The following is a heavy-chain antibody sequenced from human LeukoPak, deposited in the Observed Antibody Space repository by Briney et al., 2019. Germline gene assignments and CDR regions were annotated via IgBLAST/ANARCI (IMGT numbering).Heavy chain of an antibody. Sequence: GGSLRLSCAASGFTFSSYELHWVRQAPGKGLEWVSYISSNSYEIYYADSVRGRFTISRDNAKNSLYLQMNSLRAEDTALYYCAKEGPSRITMVRGDTYFDYWGQGTLVTVSS. CDR1: GFTFSSYE. V-gene: IGHV3-21*05. J-gene: IGHJ4*02. CDR2: ISSNSYEI. D-gene: IGHD3-10*01. CDR3: AKEGPSRITMVRGDTYFDY.